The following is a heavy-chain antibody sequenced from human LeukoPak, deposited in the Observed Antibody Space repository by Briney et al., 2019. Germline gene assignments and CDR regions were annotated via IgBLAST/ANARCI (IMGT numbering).Heavy chain of an antibody. V-gene: IGHV3-74*01. Sequence: PGESLRLSCAASGSTFDNYAMHWVRQAPGKGLVWVSRINTDGSSTSYADSVKGRFTISRDNAKNTLYLQMNSLRAEDTAVYYCAREMRLNWNYDPFDYWGQGTLVTVSS. CDR1: GSTFDNYA. CDR3: AREMRLNWNYDPFDY. CDR2: INTDGSST. D-gene: IGHD1-7*01. J-gene: IGHJ4*02.